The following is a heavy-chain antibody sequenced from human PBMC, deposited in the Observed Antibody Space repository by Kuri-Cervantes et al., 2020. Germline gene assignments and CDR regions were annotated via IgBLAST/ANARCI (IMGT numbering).Heavy chain of an antibody. J-gene: IGHJ5*02. CDR2: ISSGERND. CDR1: GFTFSSYG. D-gene: IGHD1-26*01. CDR3: VKGLYSGSYYGDS. V-gene: IGHV3-30*18. Sequence: GESLKISCAASGFTFSSYGMHWVRQAPGKGLEWVAAISSGERNDNYADFVKGRFTISRDNSKNTLYLQMNSLRTEDTAVYYCVKGLYSGSYYGDSWGLGTLVTVSS.